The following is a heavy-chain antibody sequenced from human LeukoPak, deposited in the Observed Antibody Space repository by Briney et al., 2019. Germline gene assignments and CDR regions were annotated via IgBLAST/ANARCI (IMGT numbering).Heavy chain of an antibody. J-gene: IGHJ4*02. Sequence: PSETLSLTCAVYGGSFSGYYWSWIRQPPGKGLEWIGEINHSGSTNYNPSLKSRVTISVDTSKNQFSLKLSSVTAADTAVYYCARGGYDSSGYYIHFDYWGQGTLVTVSS. V-gene: IGHV4-34*01. CDR3: ARGGYDSSGYYIHFDY. CDR2: INHSGST. CDR1: GGSFSGYY. D-gene: IGHD3-22*01.